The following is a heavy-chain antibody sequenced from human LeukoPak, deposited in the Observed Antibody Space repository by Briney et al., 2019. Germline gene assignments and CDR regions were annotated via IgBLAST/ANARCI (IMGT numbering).Heavy chain of an antibody. J-gene: IGHJ6*03. Sequence: PSETLSLTCTVSGGSISSYYWSWIRQPPGKGLEWIGYIFYSGSTNYNPSLKSRVTISFDTSKNQFSMNLIAMTAADTAVYYCARDYDFWSGYYYYYYMDVWGKGTTVTVSS. CDR1: GGSISSYY. V-gene: IGHV4-59*12. D-gene: IGHD3-3*01. CDR3: ARDYDFWSGYYYYYYMDV. CDR2: IFYSGST.